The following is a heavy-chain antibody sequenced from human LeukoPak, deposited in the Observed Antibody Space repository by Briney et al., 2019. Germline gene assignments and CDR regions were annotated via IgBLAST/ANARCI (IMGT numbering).Heavy chain of an antibody. D-gene: IGHD5-12*01. CDR2: INSDGSDT. J-gene: IGHJ4*02. CDR1: GINFSIYW. CDR3: ASDGGYRSFDY. Sequence: GGSLRLSCAASGINFSIYWMHWVRQAPGKGLVWVSLINSDGSDTSYEESVKGRFTISRDNAKNTLYLQINSLRAEDTAVYYCASDGGYRSFDYWGQGTLSPSPQ. V-gene: IGHV3-74*01.